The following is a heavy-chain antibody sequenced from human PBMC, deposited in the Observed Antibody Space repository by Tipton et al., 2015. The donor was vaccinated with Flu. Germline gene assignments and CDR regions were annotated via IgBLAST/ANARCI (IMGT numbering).Heavy chain of an antibody. J-gene: IGHJ4*02. V-gene: IGHV3-7*01. D-gene: IGHD1/OR15-1a*01. Sequence: SLRLSCVASGFTFNDYWMSWVRQAPGKGLEWVANVRHDGSQIYYADSVKGRFTTSRDNAKNSLYLQMNSLRPEDTALYSCARVGDEFGTSVIFDSWGQGTLVTVSS. CDR2: VRHDGSQI. CDR3: ARVGDEFGTSVIFDS. CDR1: GFTFNDYW.